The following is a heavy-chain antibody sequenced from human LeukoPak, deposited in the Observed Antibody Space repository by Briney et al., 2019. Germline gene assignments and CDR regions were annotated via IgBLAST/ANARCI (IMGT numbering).Heavy chain of an antibody. V-gene: IGHV4-4*02. Sequence: SETLSLTCAVSGDSISSRNWWSWVRQPPGKGLDWIGEISHGGSTKYNPSLKNRVTISKDNFKNEFSLRLNSVTAADTAVYFCTRSGGWWSLDYWGQGALVPVSS. CDR1: GDSISSRNW. CDR3: TRSGGWWSLDY. D-gene: IGHD2-8*02. CDR2: ISHGGST. J-gene: IGHJ4*02.